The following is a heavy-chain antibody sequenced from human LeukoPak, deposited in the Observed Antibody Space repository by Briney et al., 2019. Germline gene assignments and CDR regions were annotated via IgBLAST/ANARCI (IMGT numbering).Heavy chain of an antibody. CDR1: GYTFTSYY. CDR3: ATSIMITFGGVTDY. J-gene: IGHJ4*02. D-gene: IGHD3-16*01. CDR2: INPNSGGT. V-gene: IGHV1-2*02. Sequence: ASVKVSCKASGYTFTSYYMHWVRQAPGQGLEWMGWINPNSGGTNYAQKFQGRVTMTRDTSISTAYMELSRLRSDDTAVYYCATSIMITFGGVTDYWGQGTLVTVSS.